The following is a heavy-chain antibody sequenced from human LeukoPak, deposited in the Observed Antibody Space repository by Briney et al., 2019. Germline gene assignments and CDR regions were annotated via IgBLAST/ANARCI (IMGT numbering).Heavy chain of an antibody. V-gene: IGHV1-18*01. CDR1: GYTFTSYG. Sequence: GASVKVSCKASGYTFTSYGISRVRQAPGQGLEWMGWISAYNGNTNYAQKLQGRVTMTTDTSTSTAYMELRSLRSDDTAVYYCARDPGIAVAGTIDYWGQGTLVTVSS. D-gene: IGHD6-19*01. CDR3: ARDPGIAVAGTIDY. J-gene: IGHJ4*02. CDR2: ISAYNGNT.